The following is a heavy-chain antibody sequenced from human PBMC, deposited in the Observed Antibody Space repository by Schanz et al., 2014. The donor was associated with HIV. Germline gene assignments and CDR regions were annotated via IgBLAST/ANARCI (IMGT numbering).Heavy chain of an antibody. CDR3: VRGDTVFEY. CDR1: GFTFRSYA. J-gene: IGHJ4*02. V-gene: IGHV3-21*01. D-gene: IGHD5-18*01. CDR2: ISSNTNYI. Sequence: EVQLLESGGDLVQPGGSLRLSCEASGFTFRSYAMNWVRQTPGKGLQWVSSISSNTNYINYADSVKGRFTISRDNAKNSLYLQMNSLRFADTAVYYCVRGDTVFEYWGQGTLVTVS.